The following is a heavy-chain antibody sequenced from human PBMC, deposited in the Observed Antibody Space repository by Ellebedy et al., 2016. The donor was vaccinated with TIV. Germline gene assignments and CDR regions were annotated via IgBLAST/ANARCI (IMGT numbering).Heavy chain of an antibody. CDR1: GFTFSNYA. D-gene: IGHD5-12*01. J-gene: IGHJ3*02. CDR2: IRGSGGST. V-gene: IGHV3-23*01. Sequence: GESLKISCAASGFTFSNYAMSWVRQAPGKGLEWVSTIRGSGGSTYYADSVKGRFTISRDNSKKMLYLQMNSLRDEDTAVYYCARFLVAVDAFDIWGQGTMVTVSS. CDR3: ARFLVAVDAFDI.